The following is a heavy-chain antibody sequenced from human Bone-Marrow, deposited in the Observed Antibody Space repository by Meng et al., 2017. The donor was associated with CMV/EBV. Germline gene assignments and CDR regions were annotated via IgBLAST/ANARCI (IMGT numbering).Heavy chain of an antibody. CDR1: SSYS. Sequence: SSYSMNWVRQAPGKGLEWVSSISSSSSYIYYADSVKGRFTISRDNAKNSLYLQMNSLRAEDTAVYYCARGPSPLRFLEWLARHYFDYWGQGTLVTVSS. J-gene: IGHJ4*02. D-gene: IGHD3-3*01. CDR2: ISSSSSYI. V-gene: IGHV3-21*01. CDR3: ARGPSPLRFLEWLARHYFDY.